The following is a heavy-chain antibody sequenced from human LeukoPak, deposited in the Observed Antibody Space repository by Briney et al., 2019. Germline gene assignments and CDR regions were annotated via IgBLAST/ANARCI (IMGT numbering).Heavy chain of an antibody. CDR2: IYPDDSDT. D-gene: IGHD2-2*02. CDR1: GYRFTNYW. CDR3: AIGGDSTTSCYRYFDY. J-gene: IGHJ4*02. V-gene: IGHV5-51*01. Sequence: GESLMISCKGSGYRFTNYWIGWVRQMPGKGLEWMGLIYPDDSDTRYSPSFQGLVTISADKSISTAYLQWSSLKASDTAMYYCAIGGDSTTSCYRYFDYWGQGTLVTVSS.